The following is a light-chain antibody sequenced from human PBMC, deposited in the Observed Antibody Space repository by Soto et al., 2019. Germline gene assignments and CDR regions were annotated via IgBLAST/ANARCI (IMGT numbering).Light chain of an antibody. CDR3: QHYNGYSRT. Sequence: DIQMTQSPSTLSASVGDRVTITCRASQSISNWLAWYQQKPGKAPKLLVYDASNLESGVPSRFSGSGSGTEFTLTISSLQPDDFASYYCQHYNGYSRTFGQGTKVDIK. J-gene: IGKJ1*01. CDR1: QSISNW. V-gene: IGKV1-5*01. CDR2: DAS.